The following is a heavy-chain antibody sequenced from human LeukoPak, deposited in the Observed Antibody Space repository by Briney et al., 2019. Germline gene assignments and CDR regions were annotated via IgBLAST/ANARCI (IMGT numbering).Heavy chain of an antibody. CDR3: ATYTGYDRIFDY. CDR1: GFTFSPSG. Sequence: GGSLRLSCECSGFTFSPSGMNWVRQAPGKGLEWISYISGNSGAIYYADSVKGRFTISRDNAKNSLYLQMNSLRAEDTAVYYCATYTGYDRIFDYWGQGTLVTVSS. J-gene: IGHJ4*02. D-gene: IGHD5-12*01. V-gene: IGHV3-48*01. CDR2: ISGNSGAI.